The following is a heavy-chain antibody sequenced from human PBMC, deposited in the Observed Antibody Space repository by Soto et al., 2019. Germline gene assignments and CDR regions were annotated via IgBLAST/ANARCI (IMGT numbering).Heavy chain of an antibody. J-gene: IGHJ6*02. D-gene: IGHD2-2*02. CDR1: GLTFGSYG. CDR2: ISYDGSNK. V-gene: IGHV3-30*18. Sequence: GGSLRLSFPASGLTFGSYGMHWVRQAPGRGLEWVAVISYDGSNKYYADSVKGRFTISRDNSKNTLYLQMNSLRAEDTAVYYCAKDTLPAAIVHYYYGMDVWGQGTTVTVSS. CDR3: AKDTLPAAIVHYYYGMDV.